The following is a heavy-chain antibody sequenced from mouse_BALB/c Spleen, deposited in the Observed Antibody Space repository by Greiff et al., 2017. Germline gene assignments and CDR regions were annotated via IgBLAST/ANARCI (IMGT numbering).Heavy chain of an antibody. Sequence: LQESGAELMKPGASVKISCKATGYTFSSYWIEWVKQRPGHGLEWIGEILPGSGSTNYNEKFKGKATFTADTSSNTAYMQLSSLTSEDSAVYYCAREGVYDGYLAMDYWGQGTSVTVSS. D-gene: IGHD2-3*01. V-gene: IGHV1-9*01. CDR1: GYTFSSYW. CDR2: ILPGSGST. J-gene: IGHJ4*01. CDR3: AREGVYDGYLAMDY.